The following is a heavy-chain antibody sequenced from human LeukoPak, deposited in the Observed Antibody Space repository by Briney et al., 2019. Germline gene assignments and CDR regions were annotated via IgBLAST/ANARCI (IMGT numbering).Heavy chain of an antibody. J-gene: IGHJ5*02. Sequence: GGSLRLSCVGSGVSFISHSMNWVRQAPGKRLEWISYISSTGSPLFYADSVKGRFTISRDNAKTSLYLQMNSLRVEDTAIYYCAREYDSRARFDPWGQGTLVTVSS. CDR1: GVSFISHS. D-gene: IGHD6-13*01. CDR3: AREYDSRARFDP. CDR2: ISSTGSPL. V-gene: IGHV3-48*01.